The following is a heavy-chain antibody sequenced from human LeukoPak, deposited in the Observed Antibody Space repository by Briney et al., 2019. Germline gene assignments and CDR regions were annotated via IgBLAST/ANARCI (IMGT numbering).Heavy chain of an antibody. CDR3: AREGDYGDD. Sequence: SETLALTCAVSGYSISSVYYWGWSRQPPGKWVEWIGNIYHSGSTYYTPSLKSRVTISVDTSKNPFSLKLSSVTAADPAVYYCAREGDYGDDWGQGTLVTVSS. D-gene: IGHD4-17*01. CDR1: GYSISSVYY. CDR2: IYHSGST. J-gene: IGHJ4*02. V-gene: IGHV4-38-2*02.